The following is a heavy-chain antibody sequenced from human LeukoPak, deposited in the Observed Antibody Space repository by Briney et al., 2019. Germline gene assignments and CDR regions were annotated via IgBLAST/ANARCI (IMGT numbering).Heavy chain of an antibody. V-gene: IGHV4-34*01. CDR2: INHSGST. D-gene: IGHD3-10*01. Sequence: PSETLSLTCAVYGGSFSGYYCSWIRQPPGKGLEWIGEINHSGSTNYNPSLKRRVTISVDTSKNQFSLKLSSVTAADTAVYYCARAEIELLWFGESKPKWFDYWGQGTLVTVSS. CDR1: GGSFSGYY. CDR3: ARAEIELLWFGESKPKWFDY. J-gene: IGHJ4*02.